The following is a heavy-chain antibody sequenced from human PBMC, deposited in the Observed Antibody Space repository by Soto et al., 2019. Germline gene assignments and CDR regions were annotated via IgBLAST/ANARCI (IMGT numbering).Heavy chain of an antibody. CDR1: GFIFSSFG. CDR2: IWYDGSNT. Sequence: GGSLRLSCAASGFIFSSFGMHWVRQAPGKGLEWVAHIWYDGSNTYYADSVKGRFTISRDNSRNTLYLQMNSLRAEDTAVYHCVRDLLGSGGHFDYWGQGTQVTVSS. D-gene: IGHD7-27*01. J-gene: IGHJ4*02. V-gene: IGHV3-33*01. CDR3: VRDLLGSGGHFDY.